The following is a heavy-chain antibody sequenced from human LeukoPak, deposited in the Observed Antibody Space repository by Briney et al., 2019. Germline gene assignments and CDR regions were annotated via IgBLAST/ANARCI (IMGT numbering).Heavy chain of an antibody. D-gene: IGHD3-10*01. CDR1: GGSFINHS. CDR3: ARVFDSGSQAYFYYMDV. Sequence: SETLSLTCTVSGGSFINHSWNLIRQSPGKGLEWIGYIFFRGTTYYNPSFQSRVTMSVDTSKNQFSLKVSSVTAADTAVYYCARVFDSGSQAYFYYMDVWGKGTTVTISS. J-gene: IGHJ6*03. CDR2: IFFRGTT. V-gene: IGHV4-59*11.